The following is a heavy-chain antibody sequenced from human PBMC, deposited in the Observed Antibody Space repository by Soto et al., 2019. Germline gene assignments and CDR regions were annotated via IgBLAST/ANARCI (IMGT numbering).Heavy chain of an antibody. Sequence: GASVKVSCKASGGGNLRDYRTTWVRRAPGQGLEWMGGIIPKLGSANYAQNFQGRVTATADESTNTVYMELRSLRSDDTAGYYCARDSDGYDFGADYWGQGTLVTVSS. J-gene: IGHJ4*02. CDR1: GGGNLRDYR. D-gene: IGHD5-12*01. V-gene: IGHV1-69*13. CDR2: IIPKLGSA. CDR3: ARDSDGYDFGADY.